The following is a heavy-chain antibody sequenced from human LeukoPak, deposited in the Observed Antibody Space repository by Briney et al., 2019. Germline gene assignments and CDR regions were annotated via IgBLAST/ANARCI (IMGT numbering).Heavy chain of an antibody. J-gene: IGHJ4*02. CDR2: IIPILGIA. V-gene: IGHV1-69*04. Sequence: SVKVSCKASGGTFSSYTISWVRQAPGQGLEWMGRIIPILGIANYAQKFQGRVTITADKSTSTAYMELSSLRSEDTAVYYCAREIRYFDWLVPYYFDYWGQGTLVTVSS. CDR1: GGTFSSYT. CDR3: AREIRYFDWLVPYYFDY. D-gene: IGHD3-9*01.